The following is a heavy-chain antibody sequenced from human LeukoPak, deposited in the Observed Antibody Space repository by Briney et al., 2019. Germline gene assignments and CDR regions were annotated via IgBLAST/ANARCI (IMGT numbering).Heavy chain of an antibody. CDR1: GFTFSSYS. D-gene: IGHD6-13*01. CDR2: ISSSSSYI. V-gene: IGHV3-21*04. Sequence: GGSLRLSCAASGFTFSSYSMNWVRQAPGKGLEWVSSISSSSSYIYYADSVKGRFTISRDNSKNTLYLQMNSLRAEDTAVYYCARGPLIAAAGTWWGQGTLVTVSS. CDR3: ARGPLIAAAGTW. J-gene: IGHJ4*02.